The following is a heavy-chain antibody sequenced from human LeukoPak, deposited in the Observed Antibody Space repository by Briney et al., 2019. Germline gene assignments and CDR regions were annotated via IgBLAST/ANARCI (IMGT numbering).Heavy chain of an antibody. CDR2: ASYDGGNK. Sequence: PGGSLRLSHVASGFALSMYTLHWVRQAPGKGLECVAVASYDGGNKYYADSVKGRFTISRDNSMNTLYLQMNSLKTEDTAVYFCARVAAPRSNDYWGQGTLVTVSS. V-gene: IGHV3-30-3*01. CDR3: ARVAAPRSNDY. CDR1: GFALSMYT. J-gene: IGHJ4*02. D-gene: IGHD6-13*01.